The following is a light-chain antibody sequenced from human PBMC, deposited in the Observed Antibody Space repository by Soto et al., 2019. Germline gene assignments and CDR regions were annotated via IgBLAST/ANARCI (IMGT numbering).Light chain of an antibody. CDR3: QQYNSYWT. Sequence: DIQMTQSPSSLSASLGDRFPLTCRASQSISSWLAWYQQKPGKAPXXLIYDASSLESGVPSRFSGSGSGTEFTLTISSLKPDDFATYYCQQYNSYWTFGQGTKVDIK. J-gene: IGKJ1*01. CDR2: DAS. CDR1: QSISSW. V-gene: IGKV1-5*01.